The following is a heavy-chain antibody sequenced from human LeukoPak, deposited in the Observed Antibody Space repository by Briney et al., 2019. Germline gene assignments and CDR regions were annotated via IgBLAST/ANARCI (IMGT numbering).Heavy chain of an antibody. J-gene: IGHJ4*02. CDR2: INPSGGST. CDR3: ARDAWGDYEGDY. V-gene: IGHV1-46*01. CDR1: GYTFTSYY. Sequence: ASVKVSCKASGYTFTSYYMHWVRQAPGQGLEWMGIINPSGGSTSYAQKFRGRVTMTRDTSTSTVHMELSSLRSEDTAVYYCARDAWGDYEGDYWGQGTLVTVSS. D-gene: IGHD4-17*01.